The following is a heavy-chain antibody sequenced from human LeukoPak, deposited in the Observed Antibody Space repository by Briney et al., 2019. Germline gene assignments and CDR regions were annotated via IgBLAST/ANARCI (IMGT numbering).Heavy chain of an antibody. CDR2: IYHSGST. V-gene: IGHV4-34*01. CDR3: ARHSGIGMAQLYFDY. J-gene: IGHJ4*02. Sequence: SETLSLTCGVYGGSFSAYYWSWIGHPPGKGLEWIGEIYHSGSTYYNPSLKSRVTISVDTSKNQFSLSLSSVTAADTAVYHCARHSGIGMAQLYFDYWGQGTLVTVSS. D-gene: IGHD1-26*01. CDR1: GGSFSAYY.